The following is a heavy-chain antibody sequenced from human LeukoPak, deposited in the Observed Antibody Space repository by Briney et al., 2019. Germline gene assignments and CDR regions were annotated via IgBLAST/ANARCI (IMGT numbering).Heavy chain of an antibody. J-gene: IGHJ2*01. Sequence: GGSPRLSCAASGFTFSSYAMSWVRQAPGKGLEWVSAISGSGGSTYYADSVKGRFTISRDNSKNTLYLQMNSLRAEDTAVYYCAKLVGATKGGYFDLWGRGTLVTVSS. CDR3: AKLVGATKGGYFDL. CDR2: ISGSGGST. D-gene: IGHD1-26*01. CDR1: GFTFSSYA. V-gene: IGHV3-23*01.